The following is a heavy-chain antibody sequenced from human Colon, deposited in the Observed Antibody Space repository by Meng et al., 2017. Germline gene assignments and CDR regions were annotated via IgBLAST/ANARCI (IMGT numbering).Heavy chain of an antibody. CDR2: IYRSGST. V-gene: IGHV4-4*02. Sequence: QVQLQESGPGLGKPSGTLSLTCVVSGGSLISSNWWTWVRQAPGKGLEWIGEIYRSGSTNYNPSLKSRVTISIDTSKNELSLKLTPVTAADTALYYCARGVQYSSGYYYFDFWGQGTLVTVSS. CDR1: GGSLISSNW. D-gene: IGHD3-22*01. CDR3: ARGVQYSSGYYYFDF. J-gene: IGHJ4*02.